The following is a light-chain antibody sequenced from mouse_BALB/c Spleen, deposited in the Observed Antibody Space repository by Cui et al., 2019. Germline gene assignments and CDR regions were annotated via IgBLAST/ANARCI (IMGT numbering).Light chain of an antibody. CDR2: KAS. CDR1: QNINVW. Sequence: DIQMNQSQSSLSASLGDTITITCHASQNINVWLSWYQQKPGNIPKLLIYKASNLHTGVPSRFSGSGSGTGFTLTISSLQPEDIATYYCQQGQSYPWTFGGGTKLEIK. V-gene: IGKV10-94*01. CDR3: QQGQSYPWT. J-gene: IGKJ1*01.